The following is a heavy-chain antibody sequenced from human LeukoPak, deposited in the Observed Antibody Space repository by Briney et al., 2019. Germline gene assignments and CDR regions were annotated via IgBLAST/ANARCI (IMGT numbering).Heavy chain of an antibody. V-gene: IGHV4-30-2*01. D-gene: IGHD3-3*01. J-gene: IGHJ6*02. CDR3: AGTQTYYDFWSGQKQYYYGMDV. Sequence: SQTLSLTCAVSGGSISSGGYSWSWIRQPPGKGLEWIGYIYHSGSTYYNPSLKSRVTISVDTSKNQFSLKLSSVTAADTAVYYCAGTQTYYDFWSGQKQYYYGMDVWGQGTTVTVSS. CDR1: GGSISSGGYS. CDR2: IYHSGST.